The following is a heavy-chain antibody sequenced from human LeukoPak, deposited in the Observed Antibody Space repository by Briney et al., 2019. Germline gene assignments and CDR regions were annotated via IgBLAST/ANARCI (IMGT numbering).Heavy chain of an antibody. J-gene: IGHJ6*03. V-gene: IGHV4-61*01. CDR2: IYYTGST. CDR1: SGSVSSGTYY. Sequence: SETLSLTCTVSSGSVSSGTYYWSWIRQPPGKGLEWIGYIYYTGSTNYNPSLKSRVTMSVDTSKNQFSLKLSSVTAADTAVYYCARISVTMVQGVIRARNYYYYYMDVWGKGTTVTVSS. CDR3: ARISVTMVQGVIRARNYYYYYMDV. D-gene: IGHD3-10*01.